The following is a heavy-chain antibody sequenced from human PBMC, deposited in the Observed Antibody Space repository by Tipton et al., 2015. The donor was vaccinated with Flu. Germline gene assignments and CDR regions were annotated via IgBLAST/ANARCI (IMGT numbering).Heavy chain of an antibody. Sequence: TLSLTCTIPGHSISSDHYWGWTRQPPGKGLEWTGNIFHTGSTYSNPSRKSRVTISVDTSKNQSTLKVFSVTAADTAVHYCARRDYSNYVSDPKNWFDPWGQGILVAVSS. CDR2: IFHTGST. CDR3: ARRDYSNYVSDPKNWFDP. D-gene: IGHD4-11*01. V-gene: IGHV4-38-2*02. J-gene: IGHJ5*02. CDR1: GHSISSDHY.